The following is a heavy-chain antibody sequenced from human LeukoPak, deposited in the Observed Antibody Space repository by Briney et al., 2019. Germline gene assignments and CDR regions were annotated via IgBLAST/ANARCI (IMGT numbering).Heavy chain of an antibody. CDR3: ARDGQPSYYDYVWGSYRTFDY. J-gene: IGHJ4*02. D-gene: IGHD3-16*02. CDR1: GFTFSSYW. Sequence: PGGSLRLSCAASGFTFSSYWMSWVRQAPGKGLEWVGNIKQDGSEKYYVDSVKGRFTISRDNAKNSLYLQMNSLRAEDTAVYYCARDGQPSYYDYVWGSYRTFDYWGQGTLVTVSS. V-gene: IGHV3-7*01. CDR2: IKQDGSEK.